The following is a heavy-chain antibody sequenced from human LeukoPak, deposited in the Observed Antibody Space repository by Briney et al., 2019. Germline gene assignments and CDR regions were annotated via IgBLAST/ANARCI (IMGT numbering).Heavy chain of an antibody. CDR3: ARGNVVVAAIWHSWFDP. V-gene: IGHV3-33*01. CDR2: IWYDGSNK. Sequence: GGSLRLSCAASGFTFSSYGMHWVRQAPGKGLEWVAVIWYDGSNKYYADSVKGRFTISRDNSKNTLYLQMNSLRAEDTAVYYCARGNVVVAAIWHSWFDPWGQGTLVTVSS. D-gene: IGHD2-15*01. J-gene: IGHJ5*02. CDR1: GFTFSSYG.